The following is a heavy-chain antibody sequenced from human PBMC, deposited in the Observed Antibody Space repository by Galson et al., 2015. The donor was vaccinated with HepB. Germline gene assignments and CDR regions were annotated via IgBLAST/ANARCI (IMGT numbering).Heavy chain of an antibody. D-gene: IGHD3-22*01. V-gene: IGHV3-21*01. J-gene: IGHJ4*02. Sequence: SLRLSCAASGFTFSSYGMNWVRQAPGKGLEWVSSISSSSSYIYYADSVKGRFTISRDNAKNSLYLQMNSLRAEDTAVYYCARGIEDSSGYYYAGYWGQGTLVTVSS. CDR3: ARGIEDSSGYYYAGY. CDR1: GFTFSSYG. CDR2: ISSSSSYI.